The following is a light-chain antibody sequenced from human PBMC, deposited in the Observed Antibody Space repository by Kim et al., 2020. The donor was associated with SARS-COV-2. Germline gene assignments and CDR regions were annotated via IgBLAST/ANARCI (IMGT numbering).Light chain of an antibody. V-gene: IGLV3-1*01. CDR2: QDS. Sequence: SYELTQPPSVAVSPGQTTSITCSGDKLGDQYACWYQQKPGQSPVLVIYQDSQRRSGIPARFSGSNSVNTATLTISRTQTMDEADYYCQALVSSTGVVVFG. CDR3: QALVSSTGVVV. J-gene: IGLJ3*02. CDR1: KLGDQY.